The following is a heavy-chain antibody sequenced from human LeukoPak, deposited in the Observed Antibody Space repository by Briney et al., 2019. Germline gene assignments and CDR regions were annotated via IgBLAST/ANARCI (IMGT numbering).Heavy chain of an antibody. CDR2: ISGSGGST. Sequence: HSGGSLRLSCAASGFTFSSYGMSWVRQAPGEGLEWVSAISGSGGSTYYADSVKGRFTISRDNSKNTLYLQMNSLRAEDTAVYYCARTGYSSGCFDYWGQGTLVTVSS. CDR1: GFTFSSYG. J-gene: IGHJ4*02. V-gene: IGHV3-23*01. D-gene: IGHD6-19*01. CDR3: ARTGYSSGCFDY.